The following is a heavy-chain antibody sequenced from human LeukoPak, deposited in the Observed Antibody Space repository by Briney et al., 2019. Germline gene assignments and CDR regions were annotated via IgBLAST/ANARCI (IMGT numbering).Heavy chain of an antibody. CDR2: IIPIFGTA. CDR1: AGTFSSYA. J-gene: IGHJ6*03. D-gene: IGHD2/OR15-2a*01. V-gene: IGHV1-69*05. CDR3: ARGAGLSYYYYYMDV. Sequence: SVTVSCKASAGTFSSYAISWVRQAPGQGLEWMGGIIPIFGTANYAQKFQGRVTITTDESTSTAYMELSSLRSEDTAVYYCARGAGLSYYYYYMDVWGKGTTVTVSS.